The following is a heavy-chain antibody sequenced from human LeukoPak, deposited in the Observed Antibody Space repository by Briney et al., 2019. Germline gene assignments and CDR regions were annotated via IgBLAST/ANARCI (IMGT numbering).Heavy chain of an antibody. Sequence: ASVKVFCKASGGTFSSYAISWVRQAPGQGLEWMGGIIPIFGTANYAQKFQGRVTITADESTSTAYMELSSLRSEDTAVYYCARGALDIVVVPAANWAYYYYGMDVWGQGTTVTVSS. D-gene: IGHD2-2*03. CDR1: GGTFSSYA. CDR2: IIPIFGTA. CDR3: ARGALDIVVVPAANWAYYYYGMDV. V-gene: IGHV1-69*13. J-gene: IGHJ6*02.